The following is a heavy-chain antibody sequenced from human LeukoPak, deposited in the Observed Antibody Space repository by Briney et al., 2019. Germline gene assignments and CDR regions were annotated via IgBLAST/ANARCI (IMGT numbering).Heavy chain of an antibody. CDR2: INPNSGGT. D-gene: IGHD3-10*01. Sequence: GASVKVSCKASGYTFTGYYMHWVRQAPGQGLEWMGWINPNSGGTNYAQKFQGRVTMTRDTSISTAYMELSRLRSDDTAVYYCARARVREGQGADIDYWGQGTLVTVSS. J-gene: IGHJ4*02. CDR1: GYTFTGYY. CDR3: ARARVREGQGADIDY. V-gene: IGHV1-2*02.